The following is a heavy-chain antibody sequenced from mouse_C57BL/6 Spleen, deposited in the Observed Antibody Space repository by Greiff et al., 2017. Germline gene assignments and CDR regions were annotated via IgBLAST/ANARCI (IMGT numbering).Heavy chain of an antibody. Sequence: VQLQQSGPELVKPGASVKMSCKASGYTFTDYNMHWVKQSHGKSLEWIGYINPNNGGTSYNQKFKGKATLTVNKSSSTAYMELRSLTSEDSAVYYCGSDGDYYGSSYYAMVYWGQGTSVTVSS. CDR1: GYTFTDYN. J-gene: IGHJ4*01. CDR2: INPNNGGT. V-gene: IGHV1-22*01. CDR3: GSDGDYYGSSYYAMVY. D-gene: IGHD1-1*01.